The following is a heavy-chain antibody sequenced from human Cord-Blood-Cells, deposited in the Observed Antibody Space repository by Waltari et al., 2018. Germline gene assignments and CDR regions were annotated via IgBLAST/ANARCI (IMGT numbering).Heavy chain of an antibody. J-gene: IGHJ4*02. CDR2: INPNRGGT. CDR3: ARSLTGDLDY. CDR1: GYTFTGYY. V-gene: IGHV1-2*06. D-gene: IGHD7-27*01. Sequence: QVQLVQSGAEVKKPGASVKVSCKASGYTFTGYYMHWGRQAPGQGLEWMGRINPNRGGTNYAQKFQGRVTMTRDTSISTAYMELSRLRSDDTAVYYCARSLTGDLDYWGQGTLVTVSS.